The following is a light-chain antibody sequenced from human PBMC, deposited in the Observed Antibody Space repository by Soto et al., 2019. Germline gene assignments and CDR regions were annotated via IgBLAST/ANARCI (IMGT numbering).Light chain of an antibody. J-gene: IGKJ5*01. Sequence: EIVLTQSPGTLSLSPGERANLSCRSSQSVSSSYLAWYRQKPGQAPRLLIYGASSRATGIPDRFSGSGSGTDFTLTISRLEPEDFAVYYCQQYGSSPPITFGQGTRLEIK. CDR3: QQYGSSPPIT. V-gene: IGKV3-20*01. CDR2: GAS. CDR1: QSVSSSY.